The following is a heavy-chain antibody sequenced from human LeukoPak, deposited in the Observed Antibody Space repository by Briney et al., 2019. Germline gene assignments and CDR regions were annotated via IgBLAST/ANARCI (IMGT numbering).Heavy chain of an antibody. CDR1: GFTFSSYA. D-gene: IGHD1-1*01. J-gene: IGHJ5*02. CDR2: IIPILGIA. CDR3: AITENHNRGWFDP. Sequence: GGSLRLSCAASGFTFSSYAISWVRQAPGQGLEWMGRIIPILGIANYAQKFQGRVTITADKSTSTAYMELSSLRSEDTAVYYCAITENHNRGWFDPWGQGTLVTVSS. V-gene: IGHV1-69*04.